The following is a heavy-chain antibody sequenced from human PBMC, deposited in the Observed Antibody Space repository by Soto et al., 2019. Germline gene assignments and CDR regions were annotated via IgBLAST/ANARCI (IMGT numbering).Heavy chain of an antibody. J-gene: IGHJ5*02. D-gene: IGHD6-19*01. CDR1: GYTFGSYA. CDR3: ARAVGQFDP. V-gene: IGHV1-3*01. CDR2: INAANGNV. Sequence: QVQLVQSGAEVKKPGASVKVSCKASGYTFGSYALHWVRQAPGQRLEWMGWINAANGNVKYSQKFQGRVTITRDTSASTAYMELSSLRSEDTAVYYCARAVGQFDPWGQGTLVTVSS.